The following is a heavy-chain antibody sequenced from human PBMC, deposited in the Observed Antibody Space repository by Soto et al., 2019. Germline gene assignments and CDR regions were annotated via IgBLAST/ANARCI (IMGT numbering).Heavy chain of an antibody. CDR3: TTEASSGYYHYFDY. J-gene: IGHJ4*02. V-gene: IGHV3-15*01. D-gene: IGHD3-22*01. CDR1: GFTFSNAW. Sequence: GGSLRLSCAASGFTFSNAWMSWVRQAPGKGLEWVGRIKSKTDGGTTDYAAPVKGRFTISRDDSKNTLYLQMNSLKTEDTAVYYCTTEASSGYYHYFDYWGQGTLVTVSS. CDR2: IKSKTDGGTT.